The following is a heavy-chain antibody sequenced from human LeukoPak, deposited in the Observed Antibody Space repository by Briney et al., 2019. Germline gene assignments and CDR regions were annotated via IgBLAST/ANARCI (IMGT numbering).Heavy chain of an antibody. D-gene: IGHD5-18*01. CDR2: ISVYNGKT. V-gene: IGHV1-18*01. CDR1: GYTLASYG. Sequence: ASVKVSCKASGYTLASYGISWVRQAPGQGLEWMGWISVYNGKTNYAQKLQGRVTMTTDTSTSTVYMELRSLKSDDTAVYYCARPRGYSSSRYYGMDVWGQGTTVTVSS. CDR3: ARPRGYSSSRYYGMDV. J-gene: IGHJ6*02.